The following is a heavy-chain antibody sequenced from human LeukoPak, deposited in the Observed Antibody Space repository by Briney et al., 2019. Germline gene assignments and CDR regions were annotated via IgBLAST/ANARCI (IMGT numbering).Heavy chain of an antibody. Sequence: PGGSLRLSCAASGFTFSSYAMSWVRQGPGKGLEWVSAISGGGGSTYYADCVKGRFTISRDNSKNTLYLQMNSLRAEDTAVYYCAKDQVGIAVANFDYWGQGTLVTVSS. V-gene: IGHV3-23*01. J-gene: IGHJ4*02. D-gene: IGHD6-19*01. CDR3: AKDQVGIAVANFDY. CDR1: GFTFSSYA. CDR2: ISGGGGST.